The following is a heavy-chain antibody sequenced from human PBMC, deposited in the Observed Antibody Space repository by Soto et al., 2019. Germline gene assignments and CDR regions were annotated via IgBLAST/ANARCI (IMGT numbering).Heavy chain of an antibody. D-gene: IGHD6-19*01. CDR2: IYIAGRT. Sequence: EVQLVESGGGLVQPGGSLRLSCAASGFTVSSNYMSWIRQAPGKGLVLVSVIYIAGRTYDADSVKCRVTISRHNSNNTLYLPMNSLRAEVTAVYGWARELTTEDSRGWYYFDYWGQGTLVTVSS. V-gene: IGHV3-53*04. CDR1: GFTVSSNY. J-gene: IGHJ4*02. CDR3: ARELTTEDSRGWYYFDY.